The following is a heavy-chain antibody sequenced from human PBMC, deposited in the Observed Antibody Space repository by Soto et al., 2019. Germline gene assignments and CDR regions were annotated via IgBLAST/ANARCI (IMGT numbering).Heavy chain of an antibody. CDR1: GFTFSSYE. D-gene: IGHD4-17*01. CDR3: ARYGDSLKSYGMDV. CDR2: ISSSGSTI. J-gene: IGHJ6*02. V-gene: IGHV3-48*03. Sequence: PGGSLRLSCAASGFTFSSYEMNWVRQAPGKGLEWVSYISSSGSTIYYADSVKGRFTISRDNAKNSLYLQMNSLRAEDTAVYYCARYGDSLKSYGMDVWGQGTTVTVSS.